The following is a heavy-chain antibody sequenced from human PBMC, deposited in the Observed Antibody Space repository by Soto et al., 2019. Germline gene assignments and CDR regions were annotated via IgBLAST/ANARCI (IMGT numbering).Heavy chain of an antibody. CDR2: IYYSGST. D-gene: IGHD3-16*02. J-gene: IGHJ4*02. Sequence: SETLSLTCTVSGGSISSSSYYWGWIRQPPGKGLEWIGSIYYSGSTYYNPSLKSRVTISVDTSKNQFSLKLSSVTAADTAVYYCARPPSLIYWGQGTLVTVSS. CDR1: GGSISSSSYY. V-gene: IGHV4-39*01. CDR3: ARPPSLIY.